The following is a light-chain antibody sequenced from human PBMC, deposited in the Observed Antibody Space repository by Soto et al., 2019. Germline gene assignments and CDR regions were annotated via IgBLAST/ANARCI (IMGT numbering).Light chain of an antibody. V-gene: IGLV2-14*03. Sequence: QAVVSQPASVSGSPGQSITISCTGTSRDVGGYNYVSWNQQHPGEAPKLMIYDVINRPSGVSSRFSGSKSGNTASLTISGLQADDEGDYYCSSYTSTSTLVFGGGTKVTVL. CDR1: SRDVGGYNY. CDR2: DVI. CDR3: SSYTSTSTLV. J-gene: IGLJ3*02.